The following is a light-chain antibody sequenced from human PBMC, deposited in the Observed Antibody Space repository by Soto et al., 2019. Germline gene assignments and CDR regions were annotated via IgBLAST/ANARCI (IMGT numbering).Light chain of an antibody. CDR1: SGHSSYA. V-gene: IGLV4-69*01. Sequence: QSVLTQSPSASASLGASVKLTCTLSSGHSSYAIAWHQQQPEKGPRYLMKLTSDGSHSKGDGIPDRFSGSSSGAERYLTISSLQSEDAADYYCQTWGTGIGVFGGGTKLTVL. CDR2: LTSDGSH. J-gene: IGLJ3*02. CDR3: QTWGTGIGV.